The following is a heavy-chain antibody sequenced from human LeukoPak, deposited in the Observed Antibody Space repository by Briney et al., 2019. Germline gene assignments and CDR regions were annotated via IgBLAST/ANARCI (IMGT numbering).Heavy chain of an antibody. CDR1: GFTFSSYW. D-gene: IGHD2-15*01. Sequence: PGGSLRLSCAASGFTFSSYWMSWVRQAPGKGLEWVANIKQDGSEKYYVDSVKGRFTISRDNAKNSLYLQMNSLRAEDTAVYYCARGALDAATPFDSWGQGTLVTVSS. CDR3: ARGALDAATPFDS. V-gene: IGHV3-7*01. CDR2: IKQDGSEK. J-gene: IGHJ5*01.